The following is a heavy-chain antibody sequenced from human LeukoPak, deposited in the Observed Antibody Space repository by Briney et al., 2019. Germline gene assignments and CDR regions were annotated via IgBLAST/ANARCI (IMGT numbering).Heavy chain of an antibody. V-gene: IGHV1-46*02. CDR1: GYSFNSQG. CDR3: ARDLSRLEADY. Sequence: ASVKVSCKASGYSFNSQGMNWVRQAPGQGLEWMGIINPSGGSTSYAQKFQGRVTMTRDMSTSTVYMELSSLRSEDTAVYYCARDLSRLEADYWGQGTLVTVSS. CDR2: INPSGGST. J-gene: IGHJ4*02. D-gene: IGHD6-13*01.